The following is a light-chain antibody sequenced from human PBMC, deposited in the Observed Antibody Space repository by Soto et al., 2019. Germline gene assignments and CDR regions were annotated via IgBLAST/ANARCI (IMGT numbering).Light chain of an antibody. J-gene: IGKJ1*01. V-gene: IGKV3-15*01. CDR2: DAS. CDR3: QQYNNWWT. CDR1: QSVRNS. Sequence: EIVLTQSPATLSLSPGERATLSCRASQSVRNSLAWYQQQPGQAPRLLIYDASTRATGIPARFSGSGSGTEFTLTISSLQSEDFAVYYCQQYNNWWTFGQGTKVDIK.